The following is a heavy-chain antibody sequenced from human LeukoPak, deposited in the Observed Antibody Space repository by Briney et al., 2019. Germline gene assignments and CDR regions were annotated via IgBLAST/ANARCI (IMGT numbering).Heavy chain of an antibody. J-gene: IGHJ4*02. V-gene: IGHV4-4*07. D-gene: IGHD2-21*02. Sequence: SETLSLTCAVYGGSFSGYYWSWIRQPAGKGLEWIGRIYTSGSTNYNPSLKSRVTMSVDTSKNQFSLKLSSVTAADTAVYYCARDTYCGGDCYENNWGQGTLVTVSS. CDR2: IYTSGST. CDR3: ARDTYCGGDCYENN. CDR1: GGSFSGYY.